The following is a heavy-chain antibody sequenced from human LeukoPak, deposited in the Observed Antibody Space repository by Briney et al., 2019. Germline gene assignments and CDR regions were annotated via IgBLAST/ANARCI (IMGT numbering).Heavy chain of an antibody. V-gene: IGHV4-59*01. CDR2: IYYSGST. CDR3: ARGSDYYGSGSYSDGYFYYYMDV. D-gene: IGHD3-10*01. J-gene: IGHJ6*03. Sequence: SETLSLTCTVSGGSISSYYWSWIRQPPGKGLEWIGYIYYSGSTNYNPSLKSRVTMSVDTSKNQFSLKLSSVTAADTAVYYCARGSDYYGSGSYSDGYFYYYMDVWGKGTTVTVSS. CDR1: GGSISSYY.